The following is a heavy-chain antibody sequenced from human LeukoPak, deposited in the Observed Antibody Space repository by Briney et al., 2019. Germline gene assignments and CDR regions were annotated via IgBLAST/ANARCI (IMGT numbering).Heavy chain of an antibody. J-gene: IGHJ3*02. D-gene: IGHD1-26*01. CDR3: ARDGKRTSDAFDI. CDR1: GFTFNSYV. CDR2: ISGSAGST. V-gene: IGHV3-23*01. Sequence: PGGSLRLSCAASGFTFNSYVMSWVRQAPGKGLEWVSTISGSAGSTYYADSVKGRFTISRDNSKNTLYLQINSLRAEDTAVYYCARDGKRTSDAFDIWGQGTMVTVSS.